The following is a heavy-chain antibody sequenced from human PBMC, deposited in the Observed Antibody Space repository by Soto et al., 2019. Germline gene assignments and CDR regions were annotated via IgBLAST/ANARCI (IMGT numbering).Heavy chain of an antibody. CDR3: VRERGPFDAFDI. CDR1: GFPFTTYG. V-gene: IGHV3-33*01. J-gene: IGHJ3*02. CDR2: IWANGINK. Sequence: QVQLLDSGGGVVQPGRSLRLSCVASGFPFTTYGMHWVRQAPGKGLEWVAVIWANGINKYYADSVRGRFTISRDNSKNTLDLQMNYLRAEDTALYYCVRERGPFDAFDIWGRWTMVSVSS.